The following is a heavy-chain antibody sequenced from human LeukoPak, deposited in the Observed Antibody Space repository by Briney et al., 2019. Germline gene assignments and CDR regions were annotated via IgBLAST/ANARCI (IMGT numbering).Heavy chain of an antibody. CDR2: INSGGSGT. J-gene: IGHJ3*02. CDR1: GFTFSSYW. D-gene: IGHD3-10*01. CDR3: STGSGHAFDI. V-gene: IGHV3-74*01. Sequence: GGSLRLSCAASGFTFSSYWMHWVRQVPGKGLVWVSRINSGGSGTSYADPVKGRFTISRDNAKNTLYVQMNSLRAEDTAVYYCSTGSGHAFDIWGRGTMVTVSS.